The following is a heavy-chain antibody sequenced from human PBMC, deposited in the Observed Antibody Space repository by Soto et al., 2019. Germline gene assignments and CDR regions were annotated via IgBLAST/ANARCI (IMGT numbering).Heavy chain of an antibody. J-gene: IGHJ4*02. V-gene: IGHV3-73*01. Sequence: EVQLVESGGGLVQPGGSLKLSCAASGFTCSGSAMHWVRQASGKGLEWVGRIRSKGDNYATSYAASVKGRFTISRDDSKNTAYLQMDSLKTDDTAVYYCTERGKYDNRVFDYWSQGTLVTVSS. CDR2: IRSKGDNYAT. D-gene: IGHD3-22*01. CDR1: GFTCSGSA. CDR3: TERGKYDNRVFDY.